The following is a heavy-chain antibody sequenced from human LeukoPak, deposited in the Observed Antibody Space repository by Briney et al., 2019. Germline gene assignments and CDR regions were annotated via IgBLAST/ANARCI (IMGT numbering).Heavy chain of an antibody. CDR1: GFTFSSYW. CDR3: ARRAGAYSHPYDY. D-gene: IGHD4/OR15-4a*01. V-gene: IGHV3-74*01. Sequence: GGSLRLSCAASGFTFSSYWMHWVRQAPGKVLVWVSRINFDGSSTTYADSVKGRFTISRDNSKNTLYLQMNSLRDKDTAVYYCARRAGAYSHPYDYWGQGTLVTVSS. CDR2: INFDGSST. J-gene: IGHJ4*02.